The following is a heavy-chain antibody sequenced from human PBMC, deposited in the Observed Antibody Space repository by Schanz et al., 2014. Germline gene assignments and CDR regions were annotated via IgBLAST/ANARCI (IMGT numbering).Heavy chain of an antibody. CDR2: IKQDGSEK. D-gene: IGHD4-17*01. J-gene: IGHJ4*02. V-gene: IGHV3-7*04. CDR3: ARDAVTSVLTPGFYY. Sequence: EAQLLESGGGLVQPGGSLRLSCAASGFTFSDYYMSWIRQAPGKGLEWVANIKQDGSEKYYVDSVKGRFTISRDNAKKSLYLRMNSLRAEDTAVYYCARDAVTSVLTPGFYYWGQGTLVTVSS. CDR1: GFTFSDYY.